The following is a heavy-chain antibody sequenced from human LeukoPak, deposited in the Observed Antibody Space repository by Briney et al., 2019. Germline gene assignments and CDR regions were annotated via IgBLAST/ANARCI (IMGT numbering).Heavy chain of an antibody. CDR1: EFNLSDFG. V-gene: IGHV3-30*18. Sequence: GGSLRLSCAASEFNLSDFGMHWVRQAPGKGLEWLAVISNDGSNKYYADSVKGRFTISRDNSKNTLYLQMNSLRGEDTAVYYCAKDWARFDCWGRGTLVTVSS. J-gene: IGHJ4*02. D-gene: IGHD6-6*01. CDR2: ISNDGSNK. CDR3: AKDWARFDC.